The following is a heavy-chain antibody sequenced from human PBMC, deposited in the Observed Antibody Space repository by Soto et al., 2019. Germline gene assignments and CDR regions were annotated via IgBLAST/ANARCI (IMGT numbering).Heavy chain of an antibody. J-gene: IGHJ3*02. CDR1: GYSFTSYW. Sequence: RESLKISCKGSGYSFTSYWISWVRQMPGKGLEWMGRIDPSDSYTNYSPSFQGHVTISADKSISTAYLQWSSLKASDTATYYCASTHYYDSSGYPNGAFDIWGQGTMVTVSS. D-gene: IGHD3-22*01. CDR2: IDPSDSYT. V-gene: IGHV5-10-1*01. CDR3: ASTHYYDSSGYPNGAFDI.